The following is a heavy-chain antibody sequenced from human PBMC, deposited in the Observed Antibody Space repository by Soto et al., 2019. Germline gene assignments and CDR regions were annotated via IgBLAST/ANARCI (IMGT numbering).Heavy chain of an antibody. CDR1: GFTFSSYG. J-gene: IGHJ6*02. Sequence: GGSLRLSCAASGFTFSSYGMHWVRQAPGKGLEWVAVISYDGSNKYYADSVKGRFTISRDNSKNTLYLQMNSLRAEDTAVYYCAKVQQWQNSYGMDVWGQGTTVTVSS. CDR2: ISYDGSNK. V-gene: IGHV3-30*18. CDR3: AKVQQWQNSYGMDV. D-gene: IGHD6-19*01.